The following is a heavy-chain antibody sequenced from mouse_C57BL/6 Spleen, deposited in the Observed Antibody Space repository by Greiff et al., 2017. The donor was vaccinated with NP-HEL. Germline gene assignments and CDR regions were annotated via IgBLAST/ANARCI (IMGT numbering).Heavy chain of an antibody. Sequence: VKLVESGPGLVQPSQSLSITCTVSGFSLTSYGVHWVRQSPGKGLEWLGVIWSGGSTDYNAAFISRLSISKDNSKSQVFFKMNSLQADDTAIYYCARCDYDEAWFAYWGQGTLVTVSA. D-gene: IGHD2-4*01. J-gene: IGHJ3*01. CDR3: ARCDYDEAWFAY. CDR2: IWSGGST. CDR1: GFSLTSYG. V-gene: IGHV2-2*01.